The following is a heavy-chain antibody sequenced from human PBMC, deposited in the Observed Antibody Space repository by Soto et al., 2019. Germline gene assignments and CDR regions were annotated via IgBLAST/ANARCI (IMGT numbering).Heavy chain of an antibody. CDR2: INHSGST. V-gene: IGHV4-34*01. D-gene: IGHD1-26*01. CDR1: GGSFSGYY. CDR3: ATISGNYGVGWFDP. Sequence: QVQLQQWGAGLLKPSETLSLTCAVYGGSFSGYYWSWIRQTPGKGLEWIGEINHSGSTNYNPSLKSRVTXXVXTXXHQFSLKLSSVTAADTAVYYCATISGNYGVGWFDPRGQGTLVTVSS. J-gene: IGHJ5*02.